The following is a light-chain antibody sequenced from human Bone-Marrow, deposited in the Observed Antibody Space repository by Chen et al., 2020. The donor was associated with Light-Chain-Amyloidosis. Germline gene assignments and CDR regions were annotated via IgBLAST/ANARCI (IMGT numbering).Light chain of an antibody. J-gene: IGKJ4*01. V-gene: IGKV3-20*01. Sequence: EIVLTQSPGTLSLSPGEGANLSCRASQTISSNYLTWYQQKFGQAPRLLIYGSSSRATGIPDRFTGSGSGTDFTLTINRLEPDEFARYYCQQYGTSPLTVGGGTKVEIK. CDR3: QQYGTSPLT. CDR1: QTISSNY. CDR2: GSS.